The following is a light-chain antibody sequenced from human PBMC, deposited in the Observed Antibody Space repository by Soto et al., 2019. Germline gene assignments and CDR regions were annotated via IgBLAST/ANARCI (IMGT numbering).Light chain of an antibody. J-gene: IGKJ2*01. CDR2: WAS. CDR1: RSVLYPHNNKNY. CDR3: QPYYSIPNT. V-gene: IGKV4-1*01. Sequence: DIVMTQSPDSLAVVLGERATINCKSSRSVLYPHNNKNYLAWYQQKPGQPPKLLIYWASARESGVPDRFSGSGSVTEFTLTITSLQAEDVAVYYCQPYYSIPNTFGQGTRLEIK.